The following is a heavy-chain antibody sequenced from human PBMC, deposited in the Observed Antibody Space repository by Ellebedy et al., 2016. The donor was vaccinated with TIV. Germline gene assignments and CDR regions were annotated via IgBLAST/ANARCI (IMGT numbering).Heavy chain of an antibody. D-gene: IGHD1-26*01. Sequence: ASVKVSCKASGYTFTAYTLHWVRQAPGQGLEWMGWVHSGNGNARYSQNFQGRVNFAGDTSTNTAYMELPSLRFEDTAVYFCARAGNGYYEIAFWGQGTLVTVSS. CDR1: GYTFTAYT. CDR3: ARAGNGYYEIAF. J-gene: IGHJ4*01. CDR2: VHSGNGNA. V-gene: IGHV1-3*01.